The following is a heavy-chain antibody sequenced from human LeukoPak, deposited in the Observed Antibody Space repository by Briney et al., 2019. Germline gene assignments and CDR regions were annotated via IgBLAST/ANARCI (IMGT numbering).Heavy chain of an antibody. CDR3: ARHGDHSGSYLLHYFDY. CDR2: IYYSGST. CDR1: GGSISSGGYY. J-gene: IGHJ4*02. Sequence: SQTLSLTCTVSGGSISSGGYYWSWIRQHPGKGLEWIGYIYYSGSTYYNPPLKSRVTISVDTSKNQFSLKLSSVTAADTAVYYCARHGDHSGSYLLHYFDYWGQGTLVTVSS. D-gene: IGHD1-26*01. V-gene: IGHV4-31*03.